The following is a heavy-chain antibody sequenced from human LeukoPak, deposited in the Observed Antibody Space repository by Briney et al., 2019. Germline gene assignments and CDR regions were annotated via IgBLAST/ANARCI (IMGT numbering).Heavy chain of an antibody. CDR3: ARDLGYSSSLYYYYYMDV. J-gene: IGHJ6*03. CDR2: IYYSGST. Sequence: SETLSLTCTVSGGSISSSSYYWSWIRQPPGKGLEWIGYIYYSGSTNYNPSLKSRVTISVDTSKNQFSLKLSSVTAADTAVYYCARDLGYSSSLYYYYYMDVWGKGTTVTVSS. V-gene: IGHV4-61*01. D-gene: IGHD6-13*01. CDR1: GGSISSSSYY.